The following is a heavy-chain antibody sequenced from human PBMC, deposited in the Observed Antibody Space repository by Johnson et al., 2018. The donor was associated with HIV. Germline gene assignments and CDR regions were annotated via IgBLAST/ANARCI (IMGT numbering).Heavy chain of an antibody. CDR1: GFTFSSYA. Sequence: QVQLVESGGGLVKPGGSLRLSCAASGFTFSSYAMHWVRQAPGKGLEWVAVISYDGSNKYYADSVKGRFTISRDNSKNTLYLQMNSLRAEDTGVYYCARALEVGATTANEAFDIWGQGTMGTVSS. CDR2: ISYDGSNK. V-gene: IGHV3-30*04. J-gene: IGHJ3*02. D-gene: IGHD1-26*01. CDR3: ARALEVGATTANEAFDI.